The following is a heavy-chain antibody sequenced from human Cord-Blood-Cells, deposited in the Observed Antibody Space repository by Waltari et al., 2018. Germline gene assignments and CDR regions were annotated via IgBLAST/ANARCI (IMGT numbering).Heavy chain of an antibody. J-gene: IGHJ4*02. D-gene: IGHD5-12*01. CDR3: TRKHGDIDY. Sequence: EVQLVESGGGVVQPGGSLRLSCAASGFTLADYAMHWVRQAPGKGLEWVSLISGDGGSTYYADSVKGRFTISRDNSKNSLYLQMNSLRTEDTALYYCTRKHGDIDYWGQGTLVTVSS. CDR2: ISGDGGST. CDR1: GFTLADYA. V-gene: IGHV3-43*02.